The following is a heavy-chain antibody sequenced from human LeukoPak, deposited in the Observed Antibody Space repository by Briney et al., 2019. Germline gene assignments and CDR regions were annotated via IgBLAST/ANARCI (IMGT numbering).Heavy chain of an antibody. V-gene: IGHV3-23*01. D-gene: IGHD3-3*01. Sequence: GGSLRLSCAASGLTFTTYAMTWARQAPGKGLEWVSGITGSGASTYYTNSVKGRFTISRDNSKDTLYLQMNSLRVDDTAVYYCAKRDSSNDFWSGYHAFDIWGQGTMVTVSS. CDR1: GLTFTTYA. J-gene: IGHJ3*02. CDR2: ITGSGAST. CDR3: AKRDSSNDFWSGYHAFDI.